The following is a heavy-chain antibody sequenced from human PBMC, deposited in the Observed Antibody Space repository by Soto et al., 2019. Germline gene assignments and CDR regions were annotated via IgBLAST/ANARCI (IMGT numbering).Heavy chain of an antibody. J-gene: IGHJ3*01. Sequence: PGGSLRLSCAASGFTYSTYTMHWVRQAPGKGLEWVSLIYSGGSTYYADSVKGRFTISRDNSKNTLYLQMSSLRAEDTAVYYCATRPLLPGAPWGQGTMVTVSS. D-gene: IGHD3-22*01. V-gene: IGHV3-53*01. CDR2: IYSGGST. CDR1: GFTYSTYT. CDR3: ATRPLLPGAP.